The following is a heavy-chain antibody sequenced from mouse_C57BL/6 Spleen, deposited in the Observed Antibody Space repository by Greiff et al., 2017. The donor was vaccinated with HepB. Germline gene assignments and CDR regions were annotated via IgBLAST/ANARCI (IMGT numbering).Heavy chain of an antibody. CDR2: ISDGGSYT. V-gene: IGHV5-4*03. CDR1: GFTFSSYA. J-gene: IGHJ4*01. D-gene: IGHD2-2*01. Sequence: EVKVVESGGGLVKPGGSLKLSCAASGFTFSSYAMSWVRQTPEKRLEWVATISDGGSYTYYPDNVKGRVTLSRDNAKNNLYLQMSHLKSEDTAMYYCARGGYDAGYAMDYWGQGTSVTVSS. CDR3: ARGGYDAGYAMDY.